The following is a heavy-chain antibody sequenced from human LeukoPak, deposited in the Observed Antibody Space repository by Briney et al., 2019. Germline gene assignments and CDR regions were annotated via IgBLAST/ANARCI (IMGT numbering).Heavy chain of an antibody. V-gene: IGHV3-33*01. D-gene: IGHD6-19*01. J-gene: IGHJ4*02. Sequence: PGGSLRLSCAASGFTFSSYGMHWVRQAPGKGLEWVAVIWYDGSSKYYTDCVKGRFTISRDNSKNTLYLQMNSLRVEDTAVYYCARDLSSGWYGPLNWGQGTLVTVSS. CDR2: IWYDGSSK. CDR1: GFTFSSYG. CDR3: ARDLSSGWYGPLN.